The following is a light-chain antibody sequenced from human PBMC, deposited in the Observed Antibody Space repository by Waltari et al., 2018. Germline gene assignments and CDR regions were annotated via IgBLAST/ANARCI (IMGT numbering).Light chain of an antibody. J-gene: IGKJ2*01. Sequence: DIVVTQAPVSPAWSLGERTTIHWQSSPTVLYSYNKKNYIAWYQQKPRQPPMLLIYAAYTRDAGVPDRFSGSWSGPDFTTTISSLQAEDVAVYYRQQYYRPPFTFGQGTKLEIK. V-gene: IGKV4-1*01. CDR1: PTVLYSYNKKNY. CDR2: AAY. CDR3: QQYYRPPFT.